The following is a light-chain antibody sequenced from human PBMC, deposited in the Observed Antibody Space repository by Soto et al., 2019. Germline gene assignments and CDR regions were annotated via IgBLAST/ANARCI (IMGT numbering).Light chain of an antibody. J-gene: IGKJ3*01. CDR1: QGISNS. V-gene: IGKV1-27*01. Sequence: DIQMTQSPSSLSASVGDRVTITCRASQGISNSLAWYQQRPGKVPKLLIYAASTLQSGVPSRFSGSGSGTDFTLTISSLQPEDVATYYCQKYNGASPTFGPGTKVQIE. CDR2: AAS. CDR3: QKYNGASPT.